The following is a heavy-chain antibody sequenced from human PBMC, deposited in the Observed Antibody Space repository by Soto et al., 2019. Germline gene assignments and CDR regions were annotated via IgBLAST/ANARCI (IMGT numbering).Heavy chain of an antibody. D-gene: IGHD6-19*01. Sequence: QLQLQESGPGLVKPSETLSLTCTVSGGSISGSSYYWGWIRQLPGKGLEWIGAIYYTGRTYYKPSLKSRVTISVDTSKNQFSLKLNSVSAADTAVYYCASGGEGSIAVAGWGQGTLVTVSS. CDR1: GGSISGSSYY. CDR2: IYYTGRT. J-gene: IGHJ4*02. V-gene: IGHV4-39*01. CDR3: ASGGEGSIAVAG.